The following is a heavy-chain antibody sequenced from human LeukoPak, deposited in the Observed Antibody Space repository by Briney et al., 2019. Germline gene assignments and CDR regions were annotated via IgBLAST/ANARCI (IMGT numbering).Heavy chain of an antibody. CDR3: VRDSAVAAADYYFDY. Sequence: QPGGSLRLSCAASGFTFSSYGMHWVRQAPGKGLEWVAVISTDGSDKHYRDSVKGRFTISRDNSKNTLYLQMNSLRAEDTAVYYCVRDSAVAAADYYFDYWGQGTLVTVSP. J-gene: IGHJ4*02. CDR1: GFTFSSYG. D-gene: IGHD2-15*01. V-gene: IGHV3-30*03. CDR2: ISTDGSDK.